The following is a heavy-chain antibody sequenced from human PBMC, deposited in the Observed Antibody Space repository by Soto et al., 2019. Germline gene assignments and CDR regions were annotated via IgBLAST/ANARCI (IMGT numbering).Heavy chain of an antibody. CDR2: ISGSGGST. CDR3: AKWYDESDY. CDR1: GFTFSIHA. Sequence: PGGSLHLSCSASGFTFSIHAMSWVRQAPGKGLEWVSAISGSGGSTYYADSVKGRFTISRDNSKNTLYLQMNSLRAEDTAVYYCAKWYDESDYCGQGTLVTVSS. D-gene: IGHD3-16*01. V-gene: IGHV3-23*01. J-gene: IGHJ4*02.